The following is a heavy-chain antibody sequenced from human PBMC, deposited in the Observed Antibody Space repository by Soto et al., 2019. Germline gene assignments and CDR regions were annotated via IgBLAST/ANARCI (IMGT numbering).Heavy chain of an antibody. CDR1: GFTFSSYW. J-gene: IGHJ3*02. CDR3: ARICATKHSSGCGDAFDI. V-gene: IGHV3-7*03. D-gene: IGHD6-19*01. CDR2: IKQDGSEK. Sequence: GGSLRLSCAASGFTFSSYWMSWVRQAPGKGLEWVANIKQDGSEKYYVDSVKGRFTISRDNAKNSLYLQMNSLRAEDTAVYYCARICATKHSSGCGDAFDIWGQGTMVTV.